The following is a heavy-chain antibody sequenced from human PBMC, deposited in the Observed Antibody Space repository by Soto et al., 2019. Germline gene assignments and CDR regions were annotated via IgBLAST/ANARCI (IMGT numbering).Heavy chain of an antibody. CDR1: GGTFSSYA. V-gene: IGHV1-69*13. J-gene: IGHJ6*02. Sequence: ASVNVSCKASGGTFSSYAISWVRQAPGQGLEWMGGIIPIFGTANYAQKFQGRVTITADESTSTAYMELSSLRSEDTAVYYCARERTFYGGNSPISLYYYYYGMDVWGQGTTVTVSS. CDR2: IIPIFGTA. D-gene: IGHD4-17*01. CDR3: ARERTFYGGNSPISLYYYYYGMDV.